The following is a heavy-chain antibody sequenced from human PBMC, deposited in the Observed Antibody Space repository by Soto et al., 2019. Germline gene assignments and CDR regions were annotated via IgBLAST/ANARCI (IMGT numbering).Heavy chain of an antibody. J-gene: IGHJ5*02. V-gene: IGHV4-61*01. CDR2: IYYSGST. CDR1: GDSVSSGSYY. Sequence: PSETLSLTCTVSGDSVSSGSYYWSWIRQPPGKGLEWIGYIYYSGSTNYNPSLKSRVTISVDTSKNQFSLKLSSVTAADTAVYYCARAGAGGGYYYNWFDPWGQGTLVTVSS. D-gene: IGHD3-3*01. CDR3: ARAGAGGGYYYNWFDP.